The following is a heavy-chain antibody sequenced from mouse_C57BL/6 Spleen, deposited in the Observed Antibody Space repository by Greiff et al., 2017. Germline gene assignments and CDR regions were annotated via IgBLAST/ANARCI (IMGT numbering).Heavy chain of an antibody. CDR1: GYTFTSYW. V-gene: IGHV1-55*01. Sequence: VQLQESGAELVKPGASVKMSCKASGYTFTSYWITWVKQRPGQGLEWIGDIYPGSGSTNYNEKFKSKATLTVDTSSSTAYMQLSSLTSEDSAVYYCARSDSSGYGYAMDYWGQGTSVTVSS. CDR2: IYPGSGST. J-gene: IGHJ4*01. CDR3: ARSDSSGYGYAMDY. D-gene: IGHD3-2*02.